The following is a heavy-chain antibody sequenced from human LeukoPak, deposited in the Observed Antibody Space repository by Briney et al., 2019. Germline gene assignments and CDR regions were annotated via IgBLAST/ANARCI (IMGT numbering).Heavy chain of an antibody. CDR2: IWYDGSNK. D-gene: IGHD5-18*01. J-gene: IGHJ4*02. V-gene: IGHV3-33*01. CDR3: ARVDSYRTFDY. Sequence: GGSLRLSCAASGFTFSSYGMHWVRQAPGKGLEWVAVIWYDGSNKYYADSVKGRFTISRDNSKNTLYLQMNSLRAEDTAVYYCARVDSYRTFDYWGQGTLVTVSS. CDR1: GFTFSSYG.